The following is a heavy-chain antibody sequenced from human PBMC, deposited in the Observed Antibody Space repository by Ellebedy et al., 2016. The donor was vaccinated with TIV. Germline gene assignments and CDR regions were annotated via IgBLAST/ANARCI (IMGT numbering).Heavy chain of an antibody. V-gene: IGHV1-3*04. J-gene: IGHJ6*02. CDR1: GATFRNYS. D-gene: IGHD2-15*01. CDR3: ATRNWVDPVDV. Sequence: ASVKVSXKSFGATFRNYSISWVRQAPGQGPEWMGWINTGNGNTKYSENFQGRLIITRDTSASTAYMDLSSLRSEDTAVYYCATRNWVDPVDVWGQGTTVSVSS. CDR2: INTGNGNT.